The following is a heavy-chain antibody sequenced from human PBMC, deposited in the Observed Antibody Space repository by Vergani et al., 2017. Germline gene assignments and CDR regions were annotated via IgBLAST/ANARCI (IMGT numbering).Heavy chain of an antibody. V-gene: IGHV4-39*01. Sequence: QVQLQESGPGLVKPSETLSLTCTVSGDSVISTDYHWGWIRQPPGKGLELIGSMDYSGSTSYNPSLESRISISFETPKNQFSLRLTSVTAADTAVYYCPSKRGACRAAYCHSYDFWGPGTLVGVSS. J-gene: IGHJ4*02. CDR2: MDYSGST. D-gene: IGHD2-15*01. CDR3: PSKRGACRAAYCHSYDF. CDR1: GDSVISTDYH.